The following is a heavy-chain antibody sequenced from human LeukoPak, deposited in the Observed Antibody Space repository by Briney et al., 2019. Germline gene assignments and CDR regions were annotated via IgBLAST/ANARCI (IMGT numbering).Heavy chain of an antibody. D-gene: IGHD2-15*01. CDR1: GYTFTSYD. CDR3: ARGAPGSYCSGGSCPYFDY. Sequence: ASVKVSCKASGYTFTSYDINWVRQATGQGLEWMGWVNPNSVHTGYAQKFQGRVTMTRNTSISTAYMELSSLTSEDTAVYYCARGAPGSYCSGGSCPYFDYWGQGTLVSVSS. CDR2: VNPNSVHT. V-gene: IGHV1-8*01. J-gene: IGHJ4*02.